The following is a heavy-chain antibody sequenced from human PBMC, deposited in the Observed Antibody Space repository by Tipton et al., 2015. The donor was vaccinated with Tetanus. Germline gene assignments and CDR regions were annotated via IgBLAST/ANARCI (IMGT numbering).Heavy chain of an antibody. CDR2: IKYDGSEE. J-gene: IGHJ4*02. V-gene: IGHV3-7*01. D-gene: IGHD6-19*01. CDR1: GFTFSSYW. CDR3: ARDPGSDSSAWYYFDS. Sequence: SLRLSCAASGFTFSSYWMSWVRQAPGKGLEWVANIKYDGSEEYYVDSVKGRFTISRDNAKNSLYLQMNSLRDEDTAVYYCARDPGSDSSAWYYFDSWGQGALVTVSS.